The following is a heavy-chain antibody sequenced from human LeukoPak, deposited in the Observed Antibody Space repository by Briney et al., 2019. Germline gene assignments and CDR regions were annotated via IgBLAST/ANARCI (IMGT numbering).Heavy chain of an antibody. CDR1: GYTFTSYY. Sequence: ASVKVSCKASGYTFTSYYMHWVRQAPGQGLEWMGIINPSGGSTSYAQKFQGRVTMTRDTSTSTVYMELSSRRSEDTAVYYCARDILPGYIFDYWGQGTLVTVSS. D-gene: IGHD3-9*01. V-gene: IGHV1-46*01. CDR3: ARDILPGYIFDY. J-gene: IGHJ4*02. CDR2: INPSGGST.